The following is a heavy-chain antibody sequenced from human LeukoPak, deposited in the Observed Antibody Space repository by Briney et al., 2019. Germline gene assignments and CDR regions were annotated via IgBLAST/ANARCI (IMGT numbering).Heavy chain of an antibody. V-gene: IGHV3-74*01. J-gene: IGHJ4*02. D-gene: IGHD6-13*01. Sequence: PGGSLRLSCAAAGFTLSSFWMRWVRQAPGKGLVWVARMKTDGSSTTYADSVKGRFTISRDNSKNTLYLQMNSLRAEDTAVYYCARDQGQQLAIDYWGQGTLVTVSS. CDR2: MKTDGSST. CDR1: GFTLSSFW. CDR3: ARDQGQQLAIDY.